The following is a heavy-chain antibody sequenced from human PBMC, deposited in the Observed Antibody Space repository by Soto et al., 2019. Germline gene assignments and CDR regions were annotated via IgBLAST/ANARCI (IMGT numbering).Heavy chain of an antibody. D-gene: IGHD6-13*01. J-gene: IGHJ6*03. V-gene: IGHV3-23*01. CDR1: GFNFSSYS. CDR2: ISGSGGST. CDR3: AKGDEAAAVLYYYYYMDV. Sequence: PGGSQRLSCAASGFNFSSYSMSWVRKATGKRLEWVSAISGSGGSTYYADSVKGRFTISRDNSKNTLYLQMNSLRAEDTAVYYCAKGDEAAAVLYYYYYMDVWGKGTTVTVSS.